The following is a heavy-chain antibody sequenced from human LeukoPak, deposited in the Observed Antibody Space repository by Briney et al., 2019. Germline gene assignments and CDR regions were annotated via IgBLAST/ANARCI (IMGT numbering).Heavy chain of an antibody. J-gene: IGHJ6*02. Sequence: ASVTVSCTASGYTFTSYDINWVRQAPGQGLEWMGWMNPNSGNTGYAQKFQGRVTMTRNTSISTAYMELSSLRSEDTAVYYCARVPSYYDFWSGYYHHDYYYGMDVWGQGTTVTVSS. V-gene: IGHV1-8*01. CDR1: GYTFTSYD. D-gene: IGHD3-3*01. CDR3: ARVPSYYDFWSGYYHHDYYYGMDV. CDR2: MNPNSGNT.